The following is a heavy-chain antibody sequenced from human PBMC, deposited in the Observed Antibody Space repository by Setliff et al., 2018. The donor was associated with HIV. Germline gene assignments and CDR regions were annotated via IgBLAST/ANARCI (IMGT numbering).Heavy chain of an antibody. D-gene: IGHD3-10*01. J-gene: IGHJ4*02. V-gene: IGHV1-2*02. Sequence: ASVKVSCKTAGSTFTGHFIHWMRQAPGQGLEWMGWINPNSGATDYAWRFEDRVTMTSDTSIRTVYMELSSLRSDDTAVYYCARDTAIGWYGESKMSDFWGQGTLVTVSS. CDR2: INPNSGAT. CDR3: ARDTAIGWYGESKMSDF. CDR1: GSTFTGHF.